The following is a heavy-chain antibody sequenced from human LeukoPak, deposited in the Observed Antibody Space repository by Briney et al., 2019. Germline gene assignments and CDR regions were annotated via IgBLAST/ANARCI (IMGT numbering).Heavy chain of an antibody. CDR3: AKSTIAAAGYFDY. V-gene: IGHV3-43*01. CDR1: GFTFDDYT. J-gene: IGHJ4*02. CDR2: ISWDGGST. D-gene: IGHD6-13*01. Sequence: PGGSLRLSCAASGFTFDDYTMHWVRQAPGKGLEWVSLISWDGGSTYYADSVKGRFTISRDNSKNSLYLQMNSLRTEDTALYYCAKSTIAAAGYFDYWGQGTLVTVSS.